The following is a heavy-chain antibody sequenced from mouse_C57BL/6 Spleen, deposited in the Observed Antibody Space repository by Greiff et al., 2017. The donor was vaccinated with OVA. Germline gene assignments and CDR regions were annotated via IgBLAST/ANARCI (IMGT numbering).Heavy chain of an antibody. CDR3: ARYSNYAMDY. CDR2: INYDGSST. J-gene: IGHJ4*01. Sequence: EVHLVESEGGLVQPGSSMKLSCTASGFTFSDYSMAWVRQVPEKGLEWVANINYDGSSTYYLDSLKGRFIFSRDNATNILYLQMSSLKSEDTATYYCARYSNYAMDYWGQGTSVTVSS. CDR1: GFTFSDYS. V-gene: IGHV5-16*01. D-gene: IGHD2-5*01.